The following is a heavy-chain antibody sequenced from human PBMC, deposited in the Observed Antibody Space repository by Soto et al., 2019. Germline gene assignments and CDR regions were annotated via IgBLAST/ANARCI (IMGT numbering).Heavy chain of an antibody. CDR3: ASSLLTPFDY. Sequence: GGSPRLSCAASGFTFNSYWIHWVRQAPGKGLVWVSRINSDGSSTSYADSVKGRFTISRDNAKNTLYLQMNSLRAEDTAVYYCASSLLTPFDYWGQGTLVTVSS. CDR1: GFTFNSYW. V-gene: IGHV3-74*01. CDR2: INSDGSST. D-gene: IGHD7-27*01. J-gene: IGHJ4*02.